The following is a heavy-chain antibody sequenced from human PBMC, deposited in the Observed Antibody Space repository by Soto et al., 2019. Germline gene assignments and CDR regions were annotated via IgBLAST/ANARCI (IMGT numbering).Heavy chain of an antibody. CDR3: LRKNIPQGGYGRDV. Sequence: SETLSLTCAVYGGSFSGYYWSWIRQPPGKGLEWIGEINHSGSTNYNLSLKSRVTISVDTSKNQFSLKLRSVTASDTAVYYCLRKNIPQGGYGRDVWGQGTTVPVSS. J-gene: IGHJ6*02. V-gene: IGHV4-34*01. CDR2: INHSGST. D-gene: IGHD3-16*01. CDR1: GGSFSGYY.